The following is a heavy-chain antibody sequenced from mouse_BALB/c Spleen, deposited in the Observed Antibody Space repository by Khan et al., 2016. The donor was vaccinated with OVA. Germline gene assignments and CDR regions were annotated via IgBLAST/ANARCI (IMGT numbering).Heavy chain of an antibody. CDR2: IRSKANGYTT. CDR3: ARDISYDYVGLYAMDY. Sequence: EVELVESGGGLVQPGGSLRLSCATSGFTFTDYCMSWVRQPPGKALEWLGFIRSKANGYTTEYSASVKGRFTISRDNSQSILYLQMNTLRAEDSATYYCARDISYDYVGLYAMDYWGQGTSVTVSS. V-gene: IGHV7-3*02. J-gene: IGHJ4*01. CDR1: GFTFTDYC. D-gene: IGHD2-4*01.